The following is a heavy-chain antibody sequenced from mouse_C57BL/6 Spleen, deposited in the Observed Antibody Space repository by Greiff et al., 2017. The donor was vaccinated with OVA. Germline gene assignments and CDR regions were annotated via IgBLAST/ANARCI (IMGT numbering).Heavy chain of an antibody. D-gene: IGHD4-1*01. CDR3: TTLGLLNYFDY. Sequence: VQLQQSGAELVRPGASVTLSCKASGYTFTDYEMHWVKQTPVHGLEWIGAIDPETGGTAYNQKFKGKAILTADKSSSTAYMELRSLTSEDSAVYYCTTLGLLNYFDYWGQGTTLTVSS. V-gene: IGHV1-15*01. CDR1: GYTFTDYE. J-gene: IGHJ2*01. CDR2: IDPETGGT.